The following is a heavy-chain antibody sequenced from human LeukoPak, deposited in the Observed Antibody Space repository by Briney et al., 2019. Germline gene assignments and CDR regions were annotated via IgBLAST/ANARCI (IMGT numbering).Heavy chain of an antibody. D-gene: IGHD7-27*01. CDR2: INHSGST. CDR3: ARYPTVDDDY. Sequence: SETLSLTCAVYGGSFSGYYWSWIRQPPGKGLEWIGEINHSGSTNYNPSLKSRVTISVDTSKNQFSLKLSSVTAADTAVYYYARYPTVDDDYWGQGTLVTVSS. V-gene: IGHV4-34*01. CDR1: GGSFSGYY. J-gene: IGHJ4*02.